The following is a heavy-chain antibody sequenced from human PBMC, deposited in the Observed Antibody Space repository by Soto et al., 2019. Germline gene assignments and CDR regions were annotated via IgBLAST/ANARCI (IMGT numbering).Heavy chain of an antibody. Sequence: LRLSCAASGFTFTRYSMNWVRQAPGKGLEWVSSISSTTNYIYYADSMKSRFTVSRDNAKNSVYLEMNSLSAEDTAVYYCARESEDLTSNFDYWGQGTLVTVSS. J-gene: IGHJ4*02. V-gene: IGHV3-21*01. CDR1: GFTFTRYS. CDR2: ISSTTNYI. CDR3: ARESEDLTSNFDY.